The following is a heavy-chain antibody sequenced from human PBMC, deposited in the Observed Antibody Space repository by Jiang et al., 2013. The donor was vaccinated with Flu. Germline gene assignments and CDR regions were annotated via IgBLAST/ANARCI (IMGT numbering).Heavy chain of an antibody. Sequence: QLLESGGGVVQPGRSLRLSCEASGFTFSNYGMHWVRQAPGKGLKWVAVISNDGSNKYYADSVKGRFTIFRDNPKNTLHLQMNSLRAEDTAVYYCAKDMGHRGNIGDYWGQGTLVTVSS. CDR1: GFTFSNYG. D-gene: IGHD4-23*01. V-gene: IGHV3-30*18. J-gene: IGHJ4*02. CDR2: ISNDGSNK. CDR3: AKDMGHRGNIGDY.